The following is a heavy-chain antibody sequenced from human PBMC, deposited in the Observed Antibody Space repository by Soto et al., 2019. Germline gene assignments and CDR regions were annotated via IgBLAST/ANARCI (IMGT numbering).Heavy chain of an antibody. CDR1: GFTFSSYA. J-gene: IGHJ4*02. CDR3: VKTRWLVTRGGYDY. V-gene: IGHV3-64D*08. D-gene: IGHD6-19*01. CDR2: ISSNGGST. Sequence: GGSLRLSCSASGFTFSSYAMHWVRQAPGMGLEYVSAISSNGGSTYYADSVKGRFTISRDNSKNTLYLQMSSLRAEDTAVYYCVKTRWLVTRGGYDYWGQGTLVTVSS.